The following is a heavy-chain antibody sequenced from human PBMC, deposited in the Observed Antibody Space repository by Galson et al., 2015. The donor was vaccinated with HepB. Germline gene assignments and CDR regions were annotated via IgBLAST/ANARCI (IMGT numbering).Heavy chain of an antibody. CDR3: AREGLDWRGWFDP. J-gene: IGHJ5*02. Sequence: SLRLSCAASGFTFSNYSMNWVRQAPGKGLEWVSYSSSSSSTIYYADSVKGRFTISRDNAKNSLYLQMNSLRDEDTAVYYCAREGLDWRGWFDPWGQGTLVTVSS. V-gene: IGHV3-48*02. CDR2: SSSSSSTI. D-gene: IGHD1-1*01. CDR1: GFTFSNYS.